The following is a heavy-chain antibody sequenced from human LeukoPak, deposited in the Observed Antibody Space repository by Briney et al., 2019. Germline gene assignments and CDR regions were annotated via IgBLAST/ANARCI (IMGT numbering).Heavy chain of an antibody. CDR3: ARFPYSGSYDYYYGMDV. CDR1: GFTFSSYG. CDR2: ISSSGGST. Sequence: PGGSLRLSCAASGFTFSSYGMSWVRQAPGKGLEWVSRISSSGGSTYFPDSVKGRFTISTDNSKNTLYLQMNSLRAEDTAVYYCARFPYSGSYDYYYGMDVWGQGTTVTVSS. D-gene: IGHD1-26*01. J-gene: IGHJ6*02. V-gene: IGHV3-23*01.